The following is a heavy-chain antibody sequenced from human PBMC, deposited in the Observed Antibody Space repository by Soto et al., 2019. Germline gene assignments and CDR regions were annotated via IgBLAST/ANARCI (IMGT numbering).Heavy chain of an antibody. CDR1: GYSVSDYF. CDR3: ARIKWGLDYYNGMDV. CDR2: INPKSAAT. V-gene: IGHV1-2*02. J-gene: IGHJ6*02. Sequence: QVQLVQSGAEVKKSGASVKVSCKASGYSVSDYFIQWVRQAPGQGLEWVAWINPKSAATNYAKKFQGRFSLTWDTSSSTAYMELTRLRPDDTAVYYCARIKWGLDYYNGMDVWGQGTTVIVSS. D-gene: IGHD1-26*01.